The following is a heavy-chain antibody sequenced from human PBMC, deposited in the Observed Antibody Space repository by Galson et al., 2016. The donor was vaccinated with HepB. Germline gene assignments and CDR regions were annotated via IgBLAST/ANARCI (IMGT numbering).Heavy chain of an antibody. V-gene: IGHV3-30-3*01. CDR1: GFAFSGSA. CDR2: ISYHGSDK. D-gene: IGHD2/OR15-2a*01. Sequence: SLRLSCAASGFAFSGSAMHWVRQAPGKGLEWVAAISYHGSDKYYADSAKGRVTISRDSSNNTLYLQMPSLSPEDTAVYYCARDKSFHYYGMDVWGQGTTVTVSS. CDR3: ARDKSFHYYGMDV. J-gene: IGHJ6*02.